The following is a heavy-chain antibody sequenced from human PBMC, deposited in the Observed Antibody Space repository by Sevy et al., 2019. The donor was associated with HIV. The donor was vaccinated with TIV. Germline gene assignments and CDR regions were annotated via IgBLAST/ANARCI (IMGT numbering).Heavy chain of an antibody. CDR3: AKVGIPVAGVPHFQH. D-gene: IGHD6-19*01. CDR2: ITGNGGTTYSGGTT. Sequence: GGSLRLSCATSGFAFRSFAMSWVRQAPGKGLEWVSSITGNGGTTYSGGTTYYADSVKGRFTISRDNSRNTLYLQMNSLRAEDTAIYYCAKVGIPVAGVPHFQHWGQGTLVTVSS. CDR1: GFAFRSFA. V-gene: IGHV3-23*01. J-gene: IGHJ1*01.